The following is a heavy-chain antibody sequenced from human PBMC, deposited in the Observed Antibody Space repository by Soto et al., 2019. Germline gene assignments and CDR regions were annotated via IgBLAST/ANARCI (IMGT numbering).Heavy chain of an antibody. CDR1: GFTFSDYY. CDR2: SRDKGNSYST. J-gene: IGHJ4*02. D-gene: IGHD1-7*01. CDR3: TRSMPGTTSSDY. V-gene: IGHV3-72*01. Sequence: EVQLVESGGGLVQPGGSLRLSCAGSGFTFSDYYIDWVSQAPGKGLEWVGRSRDKGNSYSTDYAASVKGRFTVSRDASKNSLYLQMNSLKTEDTALYYCTRSMPGTTSSDYWGQGTLVTVSS.